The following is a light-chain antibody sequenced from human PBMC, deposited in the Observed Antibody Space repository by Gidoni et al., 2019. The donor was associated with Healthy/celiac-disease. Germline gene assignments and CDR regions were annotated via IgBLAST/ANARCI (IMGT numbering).Light chain of an antibody. CDR3: QQYNKWPPGT. V-gene: IGKV3-15*01. CDR2: GAS. J-gene: IGKJ1*01. Sequence: EIVMTQSPATLSVSPGERATLSCRASQSVSSNLACYQQKPGQAPRLLIYGASTRATGIPDRCSGSGSGTEFTLTISSLQSEDFAVYYCQQYNKWPPGTFGQGTKVEIK. CDR1: QSVSSN.